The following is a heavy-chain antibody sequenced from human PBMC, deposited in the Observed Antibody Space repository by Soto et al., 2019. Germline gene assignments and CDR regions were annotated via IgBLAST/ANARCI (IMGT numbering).Heavy chain of an antibody. CDR1: GFTFSDHY. Sequence: EVQLVESGGGLVQPGGSLRLSCAASGFTFSDHYMDWVRQAPGKGLEWVGRTRNKANSYTTEYAASVKGRFTISRDDSXNSLYLQMNSLKTEDTAVYYCARGFSSHYYYGMDVWGQGTTVTVSS. CDR3: ARGFSSHYYYGMDV. J-gene: IGHJ6*02. D-gene: IGHD2-15*01. CDR2: TRNKANSYTT. V-gene: IGHV3-72*01.